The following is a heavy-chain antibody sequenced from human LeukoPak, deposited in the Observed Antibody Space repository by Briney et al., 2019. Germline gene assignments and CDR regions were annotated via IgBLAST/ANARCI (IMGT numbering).Heavy chain of an antibody. D-gene: IGHD2-2*01. Sequence: TGGSLRLSCAASGFTFDDYAMHWVRQAPGKGLEWVSLFSGDGGSTYYADSVKGRFTISRDNSKNSLYLQMNSLRTEDTALYYCAKDILPMYYYYYMDVWGKGTTVTVSS. CDR3: AKDILPMYYYYYMDV. J-gene: IGHJ6*03. V-gene: IGHV3-43*02. CDR2: FSGDGGST. CDR1: GFTFDDYA.